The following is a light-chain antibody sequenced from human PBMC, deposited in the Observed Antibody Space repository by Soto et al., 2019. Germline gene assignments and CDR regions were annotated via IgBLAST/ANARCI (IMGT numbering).Light chain of an antibody. CDR3: QQRSNWPIT. J-gene: IGKJ5*01. CDR1: QSVDSTY. V-gene: IGKV3D-20*02. CDR2: GAS. Sequence: DIVLTQSPGTLSLSPGESATLSYRASQSVDSTYIAWYQQKPGQAPRLLIYGASSRPTDIPARFSGSGSGTDFTLTISSLEPEDFALYYCQQRSNWPITFGQGTRLEI.